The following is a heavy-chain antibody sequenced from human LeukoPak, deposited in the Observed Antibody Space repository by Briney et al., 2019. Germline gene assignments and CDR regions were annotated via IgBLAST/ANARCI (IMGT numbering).Heavy chain of an antibody. CDR3: ARGTAAVLSSDY. Sequence: GASVKVSCKASGGTFSSYAISWVRQAPGQGLEWMGRIIPILGIANYAQKFQGRVTITADKSTSTAYMELSSLRSEDTAVYYCARGTAAVLSSDYWGQGTLVTVSS. D-gene: IGHD6-13*01. CDR1: GGTFSSYA. V-gene: IGHV1-69*04. CDR2: IIPILGIA. J-gene: IGHJ4*02.